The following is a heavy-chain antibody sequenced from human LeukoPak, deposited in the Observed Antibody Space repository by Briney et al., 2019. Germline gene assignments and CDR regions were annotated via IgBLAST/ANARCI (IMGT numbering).Heavy chain of an antibody. D-gene: IGHD5-24*01. CDR2: INHSGST. Sequence: SETLSLTCAVYGGSFSGYYWSWIRQPPGKGLEWIGEINHSGSTNYNPSLKSRVTISVVSSKNQFSLRLSSVTAADTAVYYCARESLTWLQSRTSWFDPWGQGTLVTVSS. J-gene: IGHJ5*02. V-gene: IGHV4-34*01. CDR1: GGSFSGYY. CDR3: ARESLTWLQSRTSWFDP.